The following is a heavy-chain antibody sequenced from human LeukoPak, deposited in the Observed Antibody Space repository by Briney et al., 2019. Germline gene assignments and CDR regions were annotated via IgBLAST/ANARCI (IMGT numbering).Heavy chain of an antibody. J-gene: IGHJ4*02. Sequence: GGSLRLSCAASGFTFSSYGMHWVRQAPGKGLEWVAVISYDGSNKYYADSVKGRFTISRDNSKNTLYLQMNSLRAEDTAVYYGARGSGGFDYWGQGTLVTVSS. CDR1: GFTFSSYG. CDR2: ISYDGSNK. D-gene: IGHD3-10*01. V-gene: IGHV3-30*03. CDR3: ARGSGGFDY.